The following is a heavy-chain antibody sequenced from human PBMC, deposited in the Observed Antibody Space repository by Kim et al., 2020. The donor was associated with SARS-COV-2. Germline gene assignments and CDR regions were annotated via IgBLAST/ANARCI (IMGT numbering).Heavy chain of an antibody. V-gene: IGHV3-30*18. Sequence: GGSLRLSCAASGFTFSSYGMHWVRQAPGKGLEWVAVISYDGSNKYYADSVKGRFTISRDNSKNTLYLQMNSLRAEDTAVYYCAKDSREVVVTSIFDYRGQRTLVTVSS. CDR2: ISYDGSNK. CDR1: GFTFSSYG. J-gene: IGHJ4*02. D-gene: IGHD2-21*02. CDR3: AKDSREVVVTSIFDY.